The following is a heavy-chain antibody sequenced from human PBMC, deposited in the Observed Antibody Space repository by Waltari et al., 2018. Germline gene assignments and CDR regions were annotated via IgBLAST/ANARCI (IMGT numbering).Heavy chain of an antibody. V-gene: IGHV3-43D*04. CDR3: AKDIKRIAAAGKHNGYYYGMDV. J-gene: IGHJ6*02. CDR1: GFTFDDYA. D-gene: IGHD6-13*01. CDR2: ISWDGGST. Sequence: EVQLVESGGVVVQPGGSLRLSCAASGFTFDDYAMPWVRQAPGKGLEWVSLISWDGGSTYYADSVKGRFTISRDNSKNSLYLQMNSLRAEDTALYYCAKDIKRIAAAGKHNGYYYGMDVWGQGTTVTVSS.